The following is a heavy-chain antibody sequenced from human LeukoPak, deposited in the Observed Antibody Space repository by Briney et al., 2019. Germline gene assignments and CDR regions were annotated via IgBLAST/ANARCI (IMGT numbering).Heavy chain of an antibody. CDR2: FDPEDGET. V-gene: IGHV1-24*01. D-gene: IGHD4-17*01. J-gene: IGHJ6*02. CDR1: GYTLTELS. CDR3: ARSTVTTNGMDV. Sequence: ASVKVSCKVSGYTLTELSMHWVRQAPGKGLEWMGGFDPEDGETIYAQKFQGRVTMTEDTSTSTAYMELRSLRSDDTAVYYCARSTVTTNGMDVWGQGTTVTVSS.